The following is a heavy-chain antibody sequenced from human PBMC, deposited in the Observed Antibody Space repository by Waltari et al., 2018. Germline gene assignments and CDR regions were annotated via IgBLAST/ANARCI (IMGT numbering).Heavy chain of an antibody. V-gene: IGHV3-30*02. CDR3: AKYSRGGVVPAYYYYMDV. D-gene: IGHD2-2*01. CDR1: GFTFSSYG. CDR2: LRYDGSNK. Sequence: QVQLVESGGGVVQPGGSLRLSCAASGFTFSSYGMHWVRQAPGKGLEWVAFLRYDGSNKYYADSVKGRFTISRDNSKNTLYLQMNSLRAEDTAVYYCAKYSRGGVVPAYYYYMDVWGKGTTVTISS. J-gene: IGHJ6*03.